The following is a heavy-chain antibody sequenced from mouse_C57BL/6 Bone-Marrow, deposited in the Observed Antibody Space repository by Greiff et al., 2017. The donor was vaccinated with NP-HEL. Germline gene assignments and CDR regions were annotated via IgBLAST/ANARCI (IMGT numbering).Heavy chain of an antibody. V-gene: IGHV1-54*01. CDR2: INPGSGGT. Sequence: QVQLQQSGAELVRPGTSVKVSCKASGYAFTNYLIEWVKQRPGQGLEWIGVINPGSGGTNYNEKFKGKATLTADKSSSTAYMQLSSLTSEDSAVYFCARRILLRFAYWGQGTLVTVSA. CDR1: GYAFTNYL. D-gene: IGHD1-1*01. J-gene: IGHJ3*01. CDR3: ARRILLRFAY.